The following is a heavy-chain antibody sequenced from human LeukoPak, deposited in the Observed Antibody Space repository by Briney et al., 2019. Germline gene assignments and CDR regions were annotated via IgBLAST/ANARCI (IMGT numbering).Heavy chain of an antibody. V-gene: IGHV1-18*01. CDR1: GYTFTSYG. Sequence: GASVKVSCKASGYTFTSYGISWVRQAPGQRLEWLGWISAYNGNTNYAQKLQGRVTMTTDTSTSTAYMELRSLRSDDTAVYYCARDYRPAIVVVPAAIAYWGQGTLVTVSS. CDR2: ISAYNGNT. D-gene: IGHD2-2*01. CDR3: ARDYRPAIVVVPAAIAY. J-gene: IGHJ4*02.